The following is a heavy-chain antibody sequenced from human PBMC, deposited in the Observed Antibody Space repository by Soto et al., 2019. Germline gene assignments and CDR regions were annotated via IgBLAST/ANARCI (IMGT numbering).Heavy chain of an antibody. V-gene: IGHV3-30*18. CDR1: GFTFSSYG. CDR3: AKTYCSSTSCLYYYYYYMDV. Sequence: GGSLRLSCAASGFTFSSYGMHWVRQAPGKGLEWVAVISYDGSNKYYADSVKGRFTISRDNSKNTLYLQMNSLRAEDTAVYYCAKTYCSSTSCLYYYYYYMDVWGKGTTVTVSS. CDR2: ISYDGSNK. D-gene: IGHD2-2*01. J-gene: IGHJ6*03.